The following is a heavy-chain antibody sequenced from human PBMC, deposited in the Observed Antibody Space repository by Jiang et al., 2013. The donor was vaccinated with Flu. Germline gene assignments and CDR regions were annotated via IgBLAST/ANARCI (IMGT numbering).Heavy chain of an antibody. V-gene: IGHV5-51*01. Sequence: KISCTISGYSFSIHWIGWVRQMPGKGLEYMGIIYPRDSDTRYSPSFQGQVTISADESISTAYLEWSSLKASDTAIYYCAGQAYYGSGPPFNYWGQGTLVTVSS. J-gene: IGHJ4*02. CDR2: IYPRDSDT. CDR1: GYSFSIHW. D-gene: IGHD3-10*01. CDR3: AGQAYYGSGPPFNY.